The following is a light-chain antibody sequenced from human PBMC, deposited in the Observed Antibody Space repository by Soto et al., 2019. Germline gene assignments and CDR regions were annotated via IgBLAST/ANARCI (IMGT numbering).Light chain of an antibody. CDR1: QSISSY. V-gene: IGKV1-39*01. CDR2: AAS. CDR3: QQNYSTTWT. Sequence: DIQMTQSPSSLSASVGDRVTITCRASQSISSYLYWYQQKPGKAPKLLIYAASSLKTGVPSRFSGSGSGTDFTLTISSLQPEDFATYYRQQNYSTTWTFGQGTKVEIK. J-gene: IGKJ1*01.